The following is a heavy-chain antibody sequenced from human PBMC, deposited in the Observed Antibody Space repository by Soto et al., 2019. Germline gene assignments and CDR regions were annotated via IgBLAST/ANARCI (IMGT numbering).Heavy chain of an antibody. CDR2: ISGSGGST. J-gene: IGHJ4*02. CDR1: GFIFSSYA. CDR3: AKDYYDSSGYCDY. Sequence: EVQLLESGGGLVQPGGSLRLSCAASGFIFSSYALSWVRQVPGKGLEWVSAISGSGGSTYYADSVKGRFTISRDNSKNTLYLQMNSLRAEDTAVYYCAKDYYDSSGYCDYWGQGTLVTVSS. D-gene: IGHD3-22*01. V-gene: IGHV3-23*01.